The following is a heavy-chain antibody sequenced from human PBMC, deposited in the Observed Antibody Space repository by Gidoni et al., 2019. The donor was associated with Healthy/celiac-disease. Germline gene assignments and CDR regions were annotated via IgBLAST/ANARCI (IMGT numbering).Heavy chain of an antibody. CDR1: GYTFTSHY. CDR2: INPSGGST. Sequence: QVQLVQSGAEVKKPGASVKVSCKASGYTFTSHYVHWVRPAPGQGLEWMGIINPSGGSTTYAQKFQGRVTMTRDTSTSTVYMELSSLRSEDTAVYSCARDSVYYYDSSDFPATPYYYNYMDVWGKGTTVTVSS. CDR3: ARDSVYYYDSSDFPATPYYYNYMDV. J-gene: IGHJ6*03. V-gene: IGHV1-46*01. D-gene: IGHD3-22*01.